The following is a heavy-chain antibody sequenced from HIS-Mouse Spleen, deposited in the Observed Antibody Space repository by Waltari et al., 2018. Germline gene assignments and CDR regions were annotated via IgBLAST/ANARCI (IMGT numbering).Heavy chain of an antibody. CDR2: IYYRRVT. CDR1: GGSISSSSYY. D-gene: IGHD6-13*01. Sequence: QLQLQESGPGLVKPSETLSLTCTVSGGSISSSSYYWGWIRQPPGKGLEWIGSIYYRRVTDSNPSLKARVTRSLDTSKNQFSLKLSAVTAADTAVYYCAREIPYSSSWYDWYFDLWGRGTLVTVSS. V-gene: IGHV4-39*07. CDR3: AREIPYSSSWYDWYFDL. J-gene: IGHJ2*01.